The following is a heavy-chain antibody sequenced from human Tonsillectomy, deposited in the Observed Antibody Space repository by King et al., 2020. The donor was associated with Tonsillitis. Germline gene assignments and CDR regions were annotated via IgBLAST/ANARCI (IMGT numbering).Heavy chain of an antibody. V-gene: IGHV3-30*04. J-gene: IGHJ6*02. CDR1: GFTFSTYA. D-gene: IGHD2-15*01. CDR3: ASGGGYCSGGSCYSYYYYGIDV. Sequence: EQLVQSGGGVVQPGRSLRLSCAASGFTFSTYAMHWVHQAPGKGLEWVAVISYDGSNKYYADSVMGRFTISRDNSKNTLYLQMNNLRAEDTAVYYCASGGGYCSGGSCYSYYYYGIDVWGQGTTVTVSS. CDR2: ISYDGSNK.